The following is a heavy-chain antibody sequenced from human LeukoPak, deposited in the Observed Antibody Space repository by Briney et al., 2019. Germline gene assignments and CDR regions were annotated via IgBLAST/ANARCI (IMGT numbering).Heavy chain of an antibody. CDR1: GGSVSSGSYY. CDR2: IYYNGGT. V-gene: IGHV4-61*01. Sequence: SETLSLTCTVSGGSVSSGSYYWSWIRQPPGKGLEWIGYIYYNGGTKYNPSLKSRVTISLDTSKNQFSLKLNSVTAADTAVYYCARDLAGQWFDPWGQGTLVTVSS. J-gene: IGHJ5*02. CDR3: ARDLAGQWFDP.